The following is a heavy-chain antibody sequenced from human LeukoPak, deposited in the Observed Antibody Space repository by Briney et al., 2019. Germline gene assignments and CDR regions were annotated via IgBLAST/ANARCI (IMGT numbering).Heavy chain of an antibody. Sequence: GSLRLSCAASGFTFSSYWMSWVRQAPGKGLEWVANIKQDGSEKYYVDSVKGRFTISRDNAKNSLYLQMNSLRAEDTAVYYCARCDSRGSWYVDSYFDYWGQGTLVTVSS. CDR3: ARCDSRGSWYVDSYFDY. CDR2: IKQDGSEK. J-gene: IGHJ4*02. CDR1: GFTFSSYW. D-gene: IGHD6-13*01. V-gene: IGHV3-7*01.